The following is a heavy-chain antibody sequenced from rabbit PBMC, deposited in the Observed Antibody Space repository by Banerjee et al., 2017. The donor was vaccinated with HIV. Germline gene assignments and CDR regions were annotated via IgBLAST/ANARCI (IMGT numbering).Heavy chain of an antibody. D-gene: IGHD1-1*01. CDR1: GSDISSNA. Sequence: QSLEESGGGLVTPAGTLTLTCTASGSDISSNAMCWVRQAPGKGLELIACIYSSNGDKWYASWVNGRFTISRSTSLNTVDLKMTSLTVADTATYFCARGGVASTGYTYAFDPWGPGTLVTVS. J-gene: IGHJ2*01. CDR3: ARGGVASTGYTYAFDP. CDR2: IYSSNGDK. V-gene: IGHV1S43*01.